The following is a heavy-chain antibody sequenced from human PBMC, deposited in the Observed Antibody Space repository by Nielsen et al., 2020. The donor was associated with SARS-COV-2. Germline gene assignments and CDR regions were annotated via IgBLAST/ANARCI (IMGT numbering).Heavy chain of an antibody. V-gene: IGHV3-13*04. CDR3: ARDGVVGSTNTFDV. CDR2: IGSAGDT. D-gene: IGHD1-26*01. CDR1: GFTFSSYD. Sequence: GESLKISCVASGFTFSSYDMRWVRQAPGKGLEWVSAIGSAGDTYYPGSVKGRFTISRDNAKNTVYLQMNSLRAEDTAVYYCARDGVVGSTNTFDVWGQGTVVTVSS. J-gene: IGHJ3*01.